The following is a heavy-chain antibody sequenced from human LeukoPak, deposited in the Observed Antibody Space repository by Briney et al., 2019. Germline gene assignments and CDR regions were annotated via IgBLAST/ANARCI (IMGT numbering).Heavy chain of an antibody. CDR2: IYYSGST. CDR3: AQGYSYGLYAFDI. Sequence: PSETLSLTCTVSGGSISSYYWSWIRQPPGKGLEWIGYIYYSGSTNYNPSLKSRVTISVDTSKNQFSLKLSSVTAADTAVYYCAQGYSYGLYAFDIWGQGTMVTVSS. V-gene: IGHV4-59*01. CDR1: GGSISSYY. J-gene: IGHJ3*02. D-gene: IGHD5-18*01.